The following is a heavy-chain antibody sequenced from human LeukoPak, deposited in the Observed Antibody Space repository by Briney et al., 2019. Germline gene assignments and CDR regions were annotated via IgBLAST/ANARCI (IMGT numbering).Heavy chain of an antibody. CDR1: GYTFTSYG. CDR2: ISAYNGNT. V-gene: IGHV1-18*01. D-gene: IGHD1-26*01. CDR3: ARDREKGYSGSTFDY. J-gene: IGHJ4*02. Sequence: ASVKVSCKASGYTFTSYGISWVRQAPGQGLEWMGWISAYNGNTNYAQKLQGRVTMTTDTSTSTAYMELSSLRSEDTAVYYCARDREKGYSGSTFDYWGQGTLVTVSS.